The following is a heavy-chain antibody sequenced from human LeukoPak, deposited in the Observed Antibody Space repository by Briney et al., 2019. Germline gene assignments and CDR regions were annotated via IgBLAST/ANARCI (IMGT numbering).Heavy chain of an antibody. V-gene: IGHV3-66*01. D-gene: IGHD6-19*01. CDR3: ARRFSLARVAGTSPSLYYYGMDV. CDR2: IYSGGST. CDR1: GFTFSSYS. J-gene: IGHJ6*02. Sequence: GGSLRLSCAASGFTFSSYSMNWVRQAPGKGLEWVSVIYSGGSTYYADSVKGRFTISRDNSKNTLYLQMNSLRAEDTAVYYCARRFSLARVAGTSPSLYYYGMDVWGQGTTVTVSS.